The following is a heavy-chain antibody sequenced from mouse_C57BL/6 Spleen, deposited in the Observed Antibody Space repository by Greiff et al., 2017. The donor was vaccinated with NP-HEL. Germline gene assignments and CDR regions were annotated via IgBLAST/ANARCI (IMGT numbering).Heavy chain of an antibody. D-gene: IGHD3-2*02. CDR1: GYTFTSYG. CDR2: IYPRSGNT. V-gene: IGHV1-81*01. CDR3: AREKTAQATGFAY. J-gene: IGHJ3*01. Sequence: QVQLQQSGAELARPGASVKLSCKASGYTFTSYGISWVKQRTGQGLEWIGEIYPRSGNTYYNEKFKGKATLTADKSSSTAYMELRSLTSEDSAVYFCAREKTAQATGFAYWGQGTLVTVSA.